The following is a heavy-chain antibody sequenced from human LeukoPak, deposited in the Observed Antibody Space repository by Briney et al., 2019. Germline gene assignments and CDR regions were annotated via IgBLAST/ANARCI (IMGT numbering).Heavy chain of an antibody. J-gene: IGHJ4*02. D-gene: IGHD3-22*01. Sequence: GGSLRLYCAAFGFTFSSYAMHWVRQAPGKGLDSVSYISTSGNYIYYSDSVKGRFTISRDNAKNSLYLQMHSLRADDTAVYYCARGAYNSGGTLEIWGQGTLVTVSS. CDR2: ISTSGNYI. V-gene: IGHV3-21*01. CDR3: ARGAYNSGGTLEI. CDR1: GFTFSSYA.